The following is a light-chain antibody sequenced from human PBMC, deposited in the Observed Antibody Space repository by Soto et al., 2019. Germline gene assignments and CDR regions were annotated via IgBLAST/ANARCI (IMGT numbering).Light chain of an antibody. CDR1: RSVSNN. Sequence: EIVMTQSPATLSVSPGERDTLSCRASRSVSNNLAWYQQKPGQAPRLLIYGASTRATGIPARFSGSGSGTEFTLTISSLQSEDFSVYYCQQYNNWLITFGQGTRLEIK. CDR2: GAS. J-gene: IGKJ5*01. V-gene: IGKV3-15*01. CDR3: QQYNNWLIT.